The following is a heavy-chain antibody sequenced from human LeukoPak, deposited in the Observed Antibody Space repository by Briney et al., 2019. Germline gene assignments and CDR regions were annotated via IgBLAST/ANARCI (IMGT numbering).Heavy chain of an antibody. D-gene: IGHD6-19*01. CDR2: IRSKANNYAT. Sequence: GGSLRLSCAASGFTFSGSAMHWVRQASGKGLEWVGRIRSKANNYATAYGASLKGRFTISRDDSKNTAYLQMNSLKPEDTAVYYCARLSYSSDWFYSYWGQGTLVTVSS. CDR1: GFTFSGSA. V-gene: IGHV3-73*01. J-gene: IGHJ4*02. CDR3: ARLSYSSDWFYSY.